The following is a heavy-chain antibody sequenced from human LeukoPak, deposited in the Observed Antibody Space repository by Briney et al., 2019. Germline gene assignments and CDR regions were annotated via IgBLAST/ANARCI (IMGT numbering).Heavy chain of an antibody. V-gene: IGHV1-46*01. CDR3: ARAGRIVGADSQGVPAFDI. CDR1: GYTFTSYY. J-gene: IGHJ3*02. CDR2: INPSGGST. D-gene: IGHD1-26*01. Sequence: GASVKVSCKASGYTFTSYYMHWVRQAPGQGLEWMGIINPSGGSTSYAQKFQGRVTMTRDTSTSTVYMELSSLRSEDTAVYYCARAGRIVGADSQGVPAFDIWGQGTMVTVSS.